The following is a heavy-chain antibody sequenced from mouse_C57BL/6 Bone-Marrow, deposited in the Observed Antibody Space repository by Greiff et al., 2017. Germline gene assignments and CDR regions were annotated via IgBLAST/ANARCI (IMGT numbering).Heavy chain of an antibody. CDR1: GYTFTSYW. V-gene: IGHV1-55*01. D-gene: IGHD1-1*01. J-gene: IGHJ1*03. CDR3: ARFCDGSPHWYFDV. CDR2: IYPGSGST. Sequence: QVQLQQPGAELVKPGASVKMSCKASGYTFTSYWITWVKQRPGQGLEWIGDIYPGSGSTNYNEKFKSKATLTVDTSSSTAYMQLSSLTSEDSAVYYGARFCDGSPHWYFDVWGTGTTVTVSS.